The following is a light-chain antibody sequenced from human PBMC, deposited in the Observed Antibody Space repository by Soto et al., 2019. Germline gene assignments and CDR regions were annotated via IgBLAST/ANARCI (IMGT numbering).Light chain of an antibody. CDR1: QGISSY. Sequence: DIQLTQSPSFLSASVGDRVTITCRASQGISSYLAWYQQKPGKAPKLLIYAVSTLQRGVPSRFSGSGSGTEFTLTISSLQPEDFATYYCQQLDSYPVTFGPGTKVDIK. CDR3: QQLDSYPVT. V-gene: IGKV1-9*01. CDR2: AVS. J-gene: IGKJ3*01.